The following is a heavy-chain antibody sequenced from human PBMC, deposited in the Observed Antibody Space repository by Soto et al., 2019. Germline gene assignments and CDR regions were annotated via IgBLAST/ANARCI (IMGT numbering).Heavy chain of an antibody. V-gene: IGHV1-3*05. CDR3: ARAVAVPADFDY. J-gene: IGHJ4*02. D-gene: IGHD6-19*01. CDR1: GYTFTGYA. CDR2: INAGNGNT. Sequence: QVQLVQSGAEEKKPGASVKVSCKGSGYTFTGYAMHWVRQAPGQRLEWMGWINAGNGNTKYSQKFQGRVTITRDTSASTAYMDLSSLRSEDTAVYYCARAVAVPADFDYWGQGTLVTVSS.